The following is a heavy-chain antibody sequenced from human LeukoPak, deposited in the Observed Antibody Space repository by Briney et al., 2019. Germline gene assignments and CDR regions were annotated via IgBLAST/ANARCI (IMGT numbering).Heavy chain of an antibody. D-gene: IGHD1-7*01. Sequence: ASVKVSCKASGYTFTIYDINWVRQATGQGLEWMGWMNPNSGNTGYAQKFQGRVTMTRNTSISTAYMELSSLRSEDTAVYYCARGHKNYGYYYYYHMDVWGKGTTVTVSS. CDR2: MNPNSGNT. V-gene: IGHV1-8*01. CDR1: GYTFTIYD. J-gene: IGHJ6*03. CDR3: ARGHKNYGYYYYYHMDV.